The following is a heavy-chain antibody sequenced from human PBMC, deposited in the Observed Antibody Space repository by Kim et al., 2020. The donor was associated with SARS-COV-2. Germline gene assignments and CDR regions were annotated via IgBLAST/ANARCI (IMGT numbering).Heavy chain of an antibody. J-gene: IGHJ5*02. D-gene: IGHD4-17*01. V-gene: IGHV1-8*01. CDR1: GYTFTSYD. Sequence: ASVKVSCKASGYTFTSYDINWVRQATGQGLEWMGWMNPNSGNTGYAQKFQGRVTMTRNTSISTPYMELSSLRSEDTAVYYCAILDYGVPWFDPWGQGTLVTVSS. CDR3: AILDYGVPWFDP. CDR2: MNPNSGNT.